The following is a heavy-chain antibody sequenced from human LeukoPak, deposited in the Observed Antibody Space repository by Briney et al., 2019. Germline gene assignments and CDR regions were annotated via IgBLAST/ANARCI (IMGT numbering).Heavy chain of an antibody. CDR2: IYPGDSDT. Sequence: GESLKISCKGSGYSFTSYWIAWVRQMPGKGLEWMGIIYPGDSDTRYSPSFQGLVTISADKSISTAYLQWSSLKASDTAMYYCAGVYDSADYGLGYWGQGTLVTVSS. J-gene: IGHJ4*02. CDR3: AGVYDSADYGLGY. D-gene: IGHD4-17*01. V-gene: IGHV5-51*01. CDR1: GYSFTSYW.